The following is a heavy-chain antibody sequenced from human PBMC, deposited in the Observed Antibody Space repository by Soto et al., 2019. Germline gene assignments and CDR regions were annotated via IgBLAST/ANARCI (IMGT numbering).Heavy chain of an antibody. J-gene: IGHJ6*02. CDR2: INSDGSST. CDR3: ARDLWSGYYKLYYYGMDV. D-gene: IGHD3-3*01. V-gene: IGHV3-74*01. CDR1: GFTFSSYS. Sequence: PGGSLRLSCAASGFTFSSYSMNWVRQAPGKGLEWVSRINSDGSSTSYADSVKGRFTISRDNAKNTLYLQMNSLRAEDTAVYYCARDLWSGYYKLYYYGMDVWGQGTTVTVSS.